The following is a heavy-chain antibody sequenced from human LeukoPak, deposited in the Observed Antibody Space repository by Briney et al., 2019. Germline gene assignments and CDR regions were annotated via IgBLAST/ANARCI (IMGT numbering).Heavy chain of an antibody. CDR2: IIPIFGTA. V-gene: IGHV1-69*05. CDR1: GGTFSSYA. J-gene: IGHJ5*02. D-gene: IGHD3-10*01. Sequence: SVKVSCKASGGTFSSYAISWVRQAPGQGLEWMERIIPIFGTANYAQKFQGRVTITTDESTSTAYMELSSLRSEDTAVYYCARVGGSGSQPDPWGQGTLVTVSS. CDR3: ARVGGSGSQPDP.